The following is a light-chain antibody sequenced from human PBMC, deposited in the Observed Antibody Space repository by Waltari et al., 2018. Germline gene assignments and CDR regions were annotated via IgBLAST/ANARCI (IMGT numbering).Light chain of an antibody. CDR1: SRDVGGYNY. V-gene: IGLV2-8*01. CDR3: SSYAGTNNLV. J-gene: IGLJ2*01. Sequence: QSALTQPPSASGSPGQSVTISCTGSSRDVGGYNYVPWYQQHPGKAPKLMISEVSERPSGVPDRFAGSKSGNTASLTVSGLQAEDEADYYCSSYAGTNNLVFGGGTKLTVL. CDR2: EVS.